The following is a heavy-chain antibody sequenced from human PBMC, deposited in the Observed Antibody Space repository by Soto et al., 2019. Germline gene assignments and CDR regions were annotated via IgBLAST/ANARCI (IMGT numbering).Heavy chain of an antibody. CDR3: AKDLTMIVVVSDY. Sequence: GGSLRLSCAASGFTFSSYAMSWVRQAPGKGLEWVSAISGSGGSTYYADSVKGRFTISRDNSKNTLYLQMTSLRAEDSAVYYCAKDLTMIVVVSDYWGQGTLVTVSS. D-gene: IGHD3-22*01. CDR1: GFTFSSYA. CDR2: ISGSGGST. V-gene: IGHV3-23*01. J-gene: IGHJ4*02.